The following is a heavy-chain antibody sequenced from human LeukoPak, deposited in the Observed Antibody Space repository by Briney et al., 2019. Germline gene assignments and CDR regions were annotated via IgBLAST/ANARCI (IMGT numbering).Heavy chain of an antibody. Sequence: GGSLKLSCAASGFTFSGSAMHWVRQASGKGLEWVGRIRSKANSYATAYAASVKGRYTISRDDSKNTAYLQMNSLKTEDTAVYYCTRRGDGYNYDYGMDVWGQGTTVTVSS. V-gene: IGHV3-73*01. J-gene: IGHJ6*02. CDR3: TRRGDGYNYDYGMDV. D-gene: IGHD5-24*01. CDR2: IRSKANSYAT. CDR1: GFTFSGSA.